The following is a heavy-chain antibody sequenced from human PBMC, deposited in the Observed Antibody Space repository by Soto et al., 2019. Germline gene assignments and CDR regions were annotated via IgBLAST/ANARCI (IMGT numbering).Heavy chain of an antibody. V-gene: IGHV3-33*01. D-gene: IGHD6-19*01. J-gene: IGHJ4*02. CDR1: GFTFSTYA. Sequence: QVQLVESGGGVVQPGRSLRLSCIASGFTFSTYAMHWVRQAPGKGLEWVAVIWYAGSNEDYVDSVKGRFTISRDNSKNTLYLQMNSLRAEDTAVYFCAREVSQQWMHYFDYWGQGTLVTVSS. CDR2: IWYAGSNE. CDR3: AREVSQQWMHYFDY.